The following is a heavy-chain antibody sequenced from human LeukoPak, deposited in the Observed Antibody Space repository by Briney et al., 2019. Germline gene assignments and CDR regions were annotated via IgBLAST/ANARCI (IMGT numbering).Heavy chain of an antibody. CDR1: GFTFGSAA. CDR3: ARDTSRHCSSTSCYAAFDY. J-gene: IGHJ4*02. CDR2: ISGSDGGT. Sequence: GGSLRLSCVASGFTFGSAAMTWVRQAPGKGLEWVSGISGSDGGTYYADSVKGRFTISRDNSKNTLYLQMNSLRAEDTAVYYCARDTSRHCSSTSCYAAFDYWGQGTLVTVSS. D-gene: IGHD2-2*01. V-gene: IGHV3-23*01.